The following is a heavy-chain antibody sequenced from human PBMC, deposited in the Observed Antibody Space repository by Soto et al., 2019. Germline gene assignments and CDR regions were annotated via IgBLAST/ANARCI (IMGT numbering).Heavy chain of an antibody. CDR2: ISGGADTT. V-gene: IGHV3-23*01. Sequence: EVQLLESGGGLVQPGGSLRLSCAASGFTFNNYAMTWVRQAPGKGLEWVSDISGGADTTSYADSVTGRFTVSRDGSNNALYLEMISLRAEDQALYYCAKGRGGSGSLTPRVDFWGDGTLVTVSS. D-gene: IGHD3-10*01. J-gene: IGHJ4*01. CDR1: GFTFNNYA. CDR3: AKGRGGSGSLTPRVDF.